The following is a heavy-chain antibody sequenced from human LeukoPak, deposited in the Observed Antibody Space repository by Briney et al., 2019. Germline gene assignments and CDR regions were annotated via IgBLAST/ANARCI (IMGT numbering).Heavy chain of an antibody. J-gene: IGHJ4*02. CDR2: INPSGGST. D-gene: IGHD5-12*01. V-gene: IGHV1-46*01. Sequence: GASVKVSCKASGYTFTTYYMHWVRQAPGQGLEWMGIINPSGGSTNYAQRFQGRVAMTRDTSTNTFYMELSSLRSDDTAVYYCARAYSGYDPYFDYWGQGTLVTVSS. CDR1: GYTFTTYY. CDR3: ARAYSGYDPYFDY.